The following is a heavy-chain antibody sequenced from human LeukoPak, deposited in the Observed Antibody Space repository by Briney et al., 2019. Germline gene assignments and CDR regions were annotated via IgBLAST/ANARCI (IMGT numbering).Heavy chain of an antibody. V-gene: IGHV1-2*06. CDR2: INPNSGGT. J-gene: IGHJ6*02. CDR1: GYTFTSYN. Sequence: ASVKVSCKASGYTFTSYNMHWVRQAPGQGLEWMGRINPNSGGTNYAQNFQGRVTMTRDTSISTVYMELSRLRSDDTAVYYCARDGGYCSSGTICYSRAEYYYYGLDVWGQGTTVTVSS. D-gene: IGHD2-2*01. CDR3: ARDGGYCSSGTICYSRAEYYYYGLDV.